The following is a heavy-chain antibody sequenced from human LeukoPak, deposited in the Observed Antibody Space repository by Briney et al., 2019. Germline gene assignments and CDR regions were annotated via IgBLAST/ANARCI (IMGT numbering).Heavy chain of an antibody. Sequence: ASVKVSCKASGGTFSNYAISWVRQAPGQGLEWMGWISAYNGNTNYAQKLQGRVTMTTDTSTSTAYMELRSLRSDDTAVYYCARDSSSFFDHWGQGTLVTVSS. CDR2: ISAYNGNT. CDR1: GGTFSNYA. CDR3: ARDSSSFFDH. J-gene: IGHJ5*02. D-gene: IGHD6-13*01. V-gene: IGHV1-18*01.